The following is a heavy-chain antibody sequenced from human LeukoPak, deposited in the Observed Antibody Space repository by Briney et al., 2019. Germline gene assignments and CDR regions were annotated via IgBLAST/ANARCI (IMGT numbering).Heavy chain of an antibody. CDR1: GCPDITND. D-gene: IGHD1-14*01. Sequence: GGSLTLSCAASGCPDITNDMIGVRQAPGKGLEWVSVLYSDGNTKYADSVQGRFTISGDNSKNTLYLEMNSLSPDDTAVYYCCRGVEPLAANALAYWGQGTLVTVSS. CDR3: CRGVEPLAANALAY. CDR2: LYSDGNT. V-gene: IGHV3-53*01. J-gene: IGHJ4*02.